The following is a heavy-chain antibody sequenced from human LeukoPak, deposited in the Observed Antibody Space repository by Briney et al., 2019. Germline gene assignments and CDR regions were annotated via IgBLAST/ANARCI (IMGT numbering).Heavy chain of an antibody. Sequence: ASVKVSCKASGGTFSRYAISWVRQAPGQGLEWMGRIIPILGIANYAQKFQGRVTITADKSTSTAYMELSSLRSEDTAVYYCARGYSYGYSDYWGQGTLVTVSS. CDR2: IIPILGIA. J-gene: IGHJ4*02. CDR3: ARGYSYGYSDY. D-gene: IGHD5-18*01. V-gene: IGHV1-69*04. CDR1: GGTFSRYA.